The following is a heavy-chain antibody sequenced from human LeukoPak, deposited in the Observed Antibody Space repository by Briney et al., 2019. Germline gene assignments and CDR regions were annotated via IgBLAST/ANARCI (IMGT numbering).Heavy chain of an antibody. J-gene: IGHJ4*02. CDR2: IYYSGST. Sequence: SETLSLTCTVSGGSISSYYWSWIRQPPGKGLEWIGYIYYSGSTNYNPSLKSRVTISVDTSKNQFSLRLSSVTAADTAVYYCAREGGQGRVDYWGQGTLVTVSS. CDR3: AREGGQGRVDY. CDR1: GGSISSYY. V-gene: IGHV4-59*01.